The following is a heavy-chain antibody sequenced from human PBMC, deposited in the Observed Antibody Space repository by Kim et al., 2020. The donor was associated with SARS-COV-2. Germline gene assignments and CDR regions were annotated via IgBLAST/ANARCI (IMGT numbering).Heavy chain of an antibody. CDR3: VGYGRNYGAVH. CDR2: TTRSGDGY. CDR1: GFDFSDFA. D-gene: IGHD3-10*01. J-gene: IGHJ4*02. Sequence: GGSLRLSCSGSGFDFSDFAITWIRRAPGKGLECVSVTTRSGDGYFYEDSVGGRFTVSRDNYKTTLYHHMNRLTFENTSAYYCVGYGRNYGAVHWGQGTLVFVSS. V-gene: IGHV3-64D*06.